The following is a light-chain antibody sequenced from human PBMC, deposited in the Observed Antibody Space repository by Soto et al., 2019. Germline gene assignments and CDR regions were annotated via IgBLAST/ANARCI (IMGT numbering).Light chain of an antibody. J-gene: IGKJ1*01. Sequence: EIVLTQSPATLSLSPGERATLSCRASQTVSSYLLWYQQKPGQAPRLLIYDASNRATGVPARFTGSGSETEFTLTISSLQSEDFAVYYCQQYNNWPRTFGQGTKVDIK. V-gene: IGKV3-11*01. CDR1: QTVSSY. CDR2: DAS. CDR3: QQYNNWPRT.